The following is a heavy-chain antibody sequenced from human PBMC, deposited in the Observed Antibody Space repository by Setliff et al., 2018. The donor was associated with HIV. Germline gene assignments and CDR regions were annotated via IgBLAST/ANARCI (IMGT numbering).Heavy chain of an antibody. J-gene: IGHJ4*02. CDR1: GFTFSSYS. CDR2: INSDSNYI. Sequence: LSCAASGFTFSSYSMSWVRQAPGKGLEWVASINSDSNYIYYADSVKGRFTISRDNAKNSLSLQTKSLRAEDTAVYYCATRPPTDYWGQGTLVTVS. V-gene: IGHV3-21*06. CDR3: ATRPPTDY.